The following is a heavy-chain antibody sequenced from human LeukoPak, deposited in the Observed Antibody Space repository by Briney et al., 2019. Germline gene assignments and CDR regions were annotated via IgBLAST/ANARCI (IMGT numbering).Heavy chain of an antibody. V-gene: IGHV3-43*02. CDR3: AKDIGERGYSVH. Sequence: GGSLRLSCAASGFSFDEYAMHWVRQAPGKGLEWVSLISGDGGSTYYADSARGRFTISRHNSKNSLYLQMNSLRTEDTAFYYCAKDIGERGYSVHWGQGTLVTVSS. CDR2: ISGDGGST. CDR1: GFSFDEYA. D-gene: IGHD5/OR15-5a*01. J-gene: IGHJ4*02.